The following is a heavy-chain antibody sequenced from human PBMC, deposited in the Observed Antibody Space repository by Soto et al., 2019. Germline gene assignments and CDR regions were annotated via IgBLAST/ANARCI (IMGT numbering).Heavy chain of an antibody. J-gene: IGHJ3*02. D-gene: IGHD3-3*01. V-gene: IGHV3-21*01. CDR1: GFTFSSYS. CDR2: ISSSSSYI. CDR3: ASQKEAPYYDFWSGYYPFTDAFDI. Sequence: EVQLVESGGGLVKPGGSLRLSCAASGFTFSSYSMNWVRQAPGKGLEWVSSISSSSSYIYYADSVKGRFTISRDNAKNSLYLPMNSLRAEDTAVYYCASQKEAPYYDFWSGYYPFTDAFDIWGQGTMVTVSS.